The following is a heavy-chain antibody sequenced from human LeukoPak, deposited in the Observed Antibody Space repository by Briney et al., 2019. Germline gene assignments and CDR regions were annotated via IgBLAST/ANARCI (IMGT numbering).Heavy chain of an antibody. CDR3: ARDLGYYDSSGYYDY. CDR2: ISSSSSYI. CDR1: GFTFSSYS. D-gene: IGHD3-22*01. J-gene: IGHJ4*02. V-gene: IGHV3-21*01. Sequence: PGGSLRLSCAASGFTFSSYSMNWVRQAPGKWLEWVSSISSSSSYIYYADSVKGRFTISRDNAKNSLYLQMNSLRAEDTAVYYCARDLGYYDSSGYYDYWGQGTLVTVSS.